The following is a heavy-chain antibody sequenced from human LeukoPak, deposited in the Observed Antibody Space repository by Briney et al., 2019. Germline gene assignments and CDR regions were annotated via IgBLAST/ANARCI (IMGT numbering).Heavy chain of an antibody. Sequence: SETLSLTCTVSGGSISSYYWSWIRQPPGKGLEWIGYIYYSGSTNYNPSLKSRVTISVDTSKNQFSLKPSSVTAADTAVYYCARAPAFAYCGGDCYLDYWGQGTLVTVSS. CDR1: GGSISSYY. CDR3: ARAPAFAYCGGDCYLDY. D-gene: IGHD2-21*01. J-gene: IGHJ4*02. CDR2: IYYSGST. V-gene: IGHV4-59*01.